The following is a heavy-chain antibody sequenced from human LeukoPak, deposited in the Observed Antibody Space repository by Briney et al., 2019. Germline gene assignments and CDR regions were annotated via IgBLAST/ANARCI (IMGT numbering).Heavy chain of an antibody. D-gene: IGHD5-12*01. J-gene: IGHJ3*02. CDR2: ISSSSSYI. V-gene: IGHV3-21*01. Sequence: GGSLRLSCTASGFTFGDYAMSWVRQAPGKGLEWVSSISSSSSYIYYAGSVKGRFTISRDNAKNSLYLQMNSLRAEDTAVYYCAREQIVATPDAFDIWGQGTMVTVSS. CDR3: AREQIVATPDAFDI. CDR1: GFTFGDYA.